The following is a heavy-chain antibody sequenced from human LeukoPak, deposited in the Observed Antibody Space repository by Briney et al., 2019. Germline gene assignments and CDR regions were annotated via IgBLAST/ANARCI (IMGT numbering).Heavy chain of an antibody. J-gene: IGHJ3*02. CDR1: GYTFTSYG. CDR3: ASHSAGWELSKGAFDT. CDR2: IRAYNGNT. Sequence: ASVKVSCKASGYTFTSYGISWVRQAPGQGVEWMGWIRAYNGNTNYAQKLKSRVTITTDTSTSTAYMELRSLRSDDTAVYYCASHSAGWELSKGAFDTWGQGTMVTVSS. V-gene: IGHV1-18*01. D-gene: IGHD1-26*01.